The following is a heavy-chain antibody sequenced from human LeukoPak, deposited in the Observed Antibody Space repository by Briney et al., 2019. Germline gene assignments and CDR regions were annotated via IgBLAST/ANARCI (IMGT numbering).Heavy chain of an antibody. CDR3: ARDYGATNGVWGTYYYGMDV. CDR1: GFILSSNY. V-gene: IGHV3-21*03. J-gene: IGHJ6*02. D-gene: IGHD2-8*01. CDR2: ISSSSSYR. Sequence: PGGSLRLSCVAPGFILSSNYMSWVRQAPGKGLEWVSSISSSSSYRYYVDSVKGRFSISRENAKNSLYLQINSLRAENTAVYYCARDYGATNGVWGTYYYGMDVWGQGTTVTVSS.